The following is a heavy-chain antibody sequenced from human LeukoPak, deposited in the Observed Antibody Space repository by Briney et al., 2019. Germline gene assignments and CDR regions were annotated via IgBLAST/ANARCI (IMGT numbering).Heavy chain of an antibody. CDR1: GGSFSGYY. D-gene: IGHD6-6*01. J-gene: IGHJ1*01. V-gene: IGHV4-34*01. Sequence: SESLSLTCAVHGGSFSGYYWSWIRQPPGKGLEWIGEINHSGSTNYNPSLKSRVTISVDTSKNQFSLKLSSVTAADTAVYYCARSRGYSSSSRYFQHWGQGTLVTVSS. CDR3: ARSRGYSSSSRYFQH. CDR2: INHSGST.